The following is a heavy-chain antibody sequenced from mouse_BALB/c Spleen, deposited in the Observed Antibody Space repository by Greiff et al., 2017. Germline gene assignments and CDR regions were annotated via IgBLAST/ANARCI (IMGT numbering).Heavy chain of an antibody. D-gene: IGHD2-1*01. J-gene: IGHJ2*01. V-gene: IGHV5-4*02. CDR2: ISDGGSYT. CDR1: GFTFSDYY. Sequence: DVKLVESGGGLVKPGGSLKLSCAASGFTFSDYYMYWVRQTPEKRLEWVATISDGGSYTYYPDSVKGRFTISRDNAKNNLYLQMSSLKSEDTAMYYCATGGNYVFDYWGQGTTLTVSS. CDR3: ATGGNYVFDY.